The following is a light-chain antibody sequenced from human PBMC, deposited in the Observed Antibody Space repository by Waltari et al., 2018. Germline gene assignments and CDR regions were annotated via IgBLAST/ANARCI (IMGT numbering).Light chain of an antibody. CDR2: KAS. Sequence: DIQMTQSPSTLSASVGDRVTITCRASQSISTWLAWYQQRPGKAPKLLVYKASTLESGVPSRFSGSGSETEFTLTINSLQPDDFETYYCQQYNGYRWTFGQGTKVDIK. CDR3: QQYNGYRWT. J-gene: IGKJ1*01. CDR1: QSISTW. V-gene: IGKV1-5*03.